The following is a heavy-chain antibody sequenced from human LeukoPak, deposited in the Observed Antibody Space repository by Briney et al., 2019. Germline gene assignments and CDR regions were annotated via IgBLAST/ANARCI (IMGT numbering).Heavy chain of an antibody. CDR3: ARDLRWELPNAFDI. CDR1: GFTFSSYS. D-gene: IGHD1-26*01. J-gene: IGHJ3*02. Sequence: GGSLSLSCSASGFTFSSYSMNWVRQAPGKGLEWVSYISSSSSTIYYADSVKGRFTISRDNAKNSLYLQMNSLRAEDTAVYYCARDLRWELPNAFDIWGQGTMVTVSS. CDR2: ISSSSSTI. V-gene: IGHV3-48*01.